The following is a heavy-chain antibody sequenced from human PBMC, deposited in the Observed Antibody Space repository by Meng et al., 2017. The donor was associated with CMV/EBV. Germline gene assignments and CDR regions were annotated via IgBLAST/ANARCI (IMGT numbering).Heavy chain of an antibody. CDR2: ISGSGGST. V-gene: IGHV3-23*01. D-gene: IGHD1-26*01. Sequence: GGSLRPSCAASGFTFSSYAMSWVRQAPGKGLEWVSAISGSGGSTYYADSVKGRFTISRDNSKNTLYLQMNSLRAEDTAVYYCAKSGELQYYFDYWGQGTLVTVSS. CDR1: GFTFSSYA. CDR3: AKSGELQYYFDY. J-gene: IGHJ4*02.